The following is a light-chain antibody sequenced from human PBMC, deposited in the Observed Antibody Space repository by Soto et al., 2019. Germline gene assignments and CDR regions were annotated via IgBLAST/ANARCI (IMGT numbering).Light chain of an antibody. CDR2: GAS. J-gene: IGKJ1*01. CDR1: QSVSSY. V-gene: IGKV3-15*01. CDR3: QQYNNWPLT. Sequence: EVVMTQSAATLSGSPGEGATLSCRASQSVSSYLAWYQQKPGQAPRLLIYGASTRATGIPARFSGSGSGTEFTLTISSLQSEDSVVYYCQQYNNWPLTFGQGTKVE.